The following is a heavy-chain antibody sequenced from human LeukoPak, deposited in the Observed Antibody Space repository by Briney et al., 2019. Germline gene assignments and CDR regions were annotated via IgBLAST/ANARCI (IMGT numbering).Heavy chain of an antibody. D-gene: IGHD6-13*01. J-gene: IGHJ3*02. Sequence: ASVKVSCKASGYTFTGYYMHWVRQAPGQGLEWMGWINPNSGGTNYAQKFQGRVTMTRDMSTSTVYMELSSLRSEDTAVYYCARVGGAAAGTYDAFDIWGQGTMITVSS. CDR2: INPNSGGT. CDR1: GYTFTGYY. V-gene: IGHV1-2*02. CDR3: ARVGGAAAGTYDAFDI.